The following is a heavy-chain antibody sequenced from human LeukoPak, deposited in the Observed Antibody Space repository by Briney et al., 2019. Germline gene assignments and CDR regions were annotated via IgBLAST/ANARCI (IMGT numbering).Heavy chain of an antibody. D-gene: IGHD3-10*01. Sequence: SQTLSLTCAIFGDSVSSNSAAWNWIRQSPSRGLEWLGRTYYRSKWYNDYAVSVKSRVTIHPDTSKNQFSLQLNSVTPEDTAVYYCARDLRFGELGFDYWGQGTLVTVSS. V-gene: IGHV6-1*01. CDR2: TYYRSKWYN. CDR3: ARDLRFGELGFDY. J-gene: IGHJ4*02. CDR1: GDSVSSNSAA.